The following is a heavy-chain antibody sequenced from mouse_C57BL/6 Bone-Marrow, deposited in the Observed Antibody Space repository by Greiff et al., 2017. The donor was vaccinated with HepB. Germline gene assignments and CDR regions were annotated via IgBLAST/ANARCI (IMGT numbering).Heavy chain of an antibody. V-gene: IGHV5-9-1*02. CDR3: TVYYYGSSYV. CDR1: GFTFSSYA. Sequence: EVQGVESGAGLVKPGGSLKLSCAASGFTFSSYAMSWVRQTPEKRLEWVAYISSGGDYIYYADTVKGRFTISRDNARNTLYLQMSSLKSEDTAMYYCTVYYYGSSYVWGQGTLVTVSA. CDR2: ISSGGDYI. D-gene: IGHD1-1*01. J-gene: IGHJ3*01.